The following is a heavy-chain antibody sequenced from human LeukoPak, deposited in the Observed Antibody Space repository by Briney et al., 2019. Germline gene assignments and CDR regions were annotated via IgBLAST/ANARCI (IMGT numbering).Heavy chain of an antibody. Sequence: PGGSLRLSCGASGFTFSSYGMSWVRQAPGKGLEWVSAISGSGGNTYYADSVKGRFTISRDNSKNTLYLQMNSLRAEDTAVYYCATSSRALYYFDYWGQGTLVTVSS. CDR3: ATSSRALYYFDY. J-gene: IGHJ4*02. D-gene: IGHD6-13*01. CDR2: ISGSGGNT. V-gene: IGHV3-23*01. CDR1: GFTFSSYG.